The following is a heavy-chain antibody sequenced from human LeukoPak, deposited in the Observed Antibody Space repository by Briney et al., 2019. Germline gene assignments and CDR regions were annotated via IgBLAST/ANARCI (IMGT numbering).Heavy chain of an antibody. J-gene: IGHJ4*02. D-gene: IGHD4-17*01. CDR3: ARGGRFTYGSSDY. CDR1: GLTFSSYW. Sequence: GGSLRLSCAASGLTFSSYWMHWVRQAPGKGLVWVSRINGVGSATDYADSVKGRFTISRDNAKNSLYLQMDTLRAEDTAVYYCARGGRFTYGSSDYCGQGTLVTVSS. CDR2: INGVGSAT. V-gene: IGHV3-74*01.